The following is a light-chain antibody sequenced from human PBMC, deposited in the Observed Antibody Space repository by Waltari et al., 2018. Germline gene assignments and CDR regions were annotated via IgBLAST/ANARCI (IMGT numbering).Light chain of an antibody. CDR3: QQYNSYSRT. Sequence: DIQMTQSPSTLSASVGDRVTITCRAGQSIDTWLAWYQQKPGKAPKLLIYKASTLESGVPSRFSGSGSETEFTLTISSLQPDDFATYYCQQYNSYSRTFGQGTKVEIK. J-gene: IGKJ1*01. CDR2: KAS. V-gene: IGKV1-5*03. CDR1: QSIDTW.